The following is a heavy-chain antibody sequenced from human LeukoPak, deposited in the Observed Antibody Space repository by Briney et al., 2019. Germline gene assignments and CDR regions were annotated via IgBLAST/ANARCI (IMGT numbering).Heavy chain of an antibody. D-gene: IGHD3-3*01. J-gene: IGHJ4*02. CDR1: GYSISSGYY. Sequence: SETLSLTCTVSGYSISSGYYWGWIRQPPGKGLEWIGSIYHSGSTYYNPSLKSRVNISVDTPKNQFSLKLSSVTAADTAVYYCARPLEWLLQAPFDYWGQGTLVTVSS. CDR3: ARPLEWLLQAPFDY. CDR2: IYHSGST. V-gene: IGHV4-38-2*02.